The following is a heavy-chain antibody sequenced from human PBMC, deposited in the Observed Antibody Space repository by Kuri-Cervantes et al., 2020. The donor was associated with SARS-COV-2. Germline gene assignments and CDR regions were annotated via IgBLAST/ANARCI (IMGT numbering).Heavy chain of an antibody. J-gene: IGHJ4*02. Sequence: ASVKVSCKASGYTFTSYGISWVRQAPGQGLERMGWINPNSGGTNYAQKFQGRVTMTRDTSISTAYMELSRLRSDDTAVYYCARDRGYDILTGYYSFDYWGQGTLVTVSS. V-gene: IGHV1-2*02. CDR3: ARDRGYDILTGYYSFDY. CDR1: GYTFTSYG. CDR2: INPNSGGT. D-gene: IGHD3-9*01.